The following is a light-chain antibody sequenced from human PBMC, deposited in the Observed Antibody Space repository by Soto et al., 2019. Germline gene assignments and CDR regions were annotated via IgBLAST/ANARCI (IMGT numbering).Light chain of an antibody. CDR1: QRISSY. Sequence: DIQMTQSPSCLSASVGDRVTITCRASQRISSYVNWYQQKQGKAPKLLIDAASSLQSGVPSRFSGSGSGTDFTLTISSLQPEDFATYYFQQSYSTLWTFGQGTKLESK. CDR2: AAS. CDR3: QQSYSTLWT. J-gene: IGKJ2*02. V-gene: IGKV1-39*01.